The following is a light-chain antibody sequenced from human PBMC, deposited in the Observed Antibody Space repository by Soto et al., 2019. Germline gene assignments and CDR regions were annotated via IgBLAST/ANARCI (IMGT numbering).Light chain of an antibody. V-gene: IGKV3-15*01. CDR3: QQYNDWLELT. J-gene: IGKJ4*01. Sequence: EIVMTQSPASLSVSPGERATLSCRASQSVSTNLAWYQQKVGQAPRLLIYGAFTRATGIPARFSGGGSGTEFTLTIDSLQSEGFAVYYCQQYNDWLELTFGGGTKVEIK. CDR1: QSVSTN. CDR2: GAF.